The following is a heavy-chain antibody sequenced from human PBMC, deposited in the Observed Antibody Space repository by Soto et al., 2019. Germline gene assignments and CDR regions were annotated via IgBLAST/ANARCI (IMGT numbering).Heavy chain of an antibody. CDR3: ARDPGGVDTAMEYYFDY. V-gene: IGHV3-30-3*01. J-gene: IGHJ4*02. CDR2: ISYGGSNK. Sequence: GGSLRLSCAASGFTFSSYAMHWVRQAPGKGLEWVAVISYGGSNKYYADSVKGRFTISRDNSKNTLYLQMNSLRAEDTAVYYCARDPGGVDTAMEYYFDYWGQGTLVTVSS. D-gene: IGHD5-18*01. CDR1: GFTFSSYA.